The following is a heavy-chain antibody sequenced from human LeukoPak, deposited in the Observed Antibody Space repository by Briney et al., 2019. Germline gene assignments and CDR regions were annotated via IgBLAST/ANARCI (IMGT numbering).Heavy chain of an antibody. V-gene: IGHV1-69*05. CDR3: ARVDRTNVYFDL. CDR2: IIPIFGTA. CDR1: GGTFSSYA. Sequence: SVKVSCKASGGTFSSYAISWVRQAPGQGLEWMGGIIPIFGTANYAQKFQGRVTITTDESTSTAYMELSSLRSEDTVVYYCARVDRTNVYFDLWGRGTLVTVSS. D-gene: IGHD2-8*01. J-gene: IGHJ2*01.